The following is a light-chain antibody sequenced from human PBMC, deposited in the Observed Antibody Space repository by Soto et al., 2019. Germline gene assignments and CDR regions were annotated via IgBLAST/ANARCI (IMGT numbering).Light chain of an antibody. J-gene: IGLJ2*01. V-gene: IGLV2-14*01. CDR2: EVR. Sequence: QSALTQPASVSGSPGQSITISCTGTTSDVGAYNYVSWYQQHPDKAPKLVIYEVRNRPSGISDRFSGSKSGNTASLTISGLQAEDEADYYCSSYTSTTTLVVFGGGTQLTVL. CDR3: SSYTSTTTLVV. CDR1: TSDVGAYNY.